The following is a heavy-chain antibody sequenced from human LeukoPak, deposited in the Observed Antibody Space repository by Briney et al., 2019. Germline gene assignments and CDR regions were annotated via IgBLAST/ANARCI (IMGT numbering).Heavy chain of an antibody. D-gene: IGHD6-19*01. V-gene: IGHV3-21*01. J-gene: IGHJ4*02. CDR1: GFSFSSFS. CDR3: ARDLGYSSGPNY. Sequence: GGSLRLSWAASGFSFSSFSMNWVRQPPGKGLEWVSYISGGSSFTYYVDSVKGRFTISRDNAKNSLYLQMNSLRAEDTAVYYCARDLGYSSGPNYWGQGTRVTVSS. CDR2: ISGGSSFT.